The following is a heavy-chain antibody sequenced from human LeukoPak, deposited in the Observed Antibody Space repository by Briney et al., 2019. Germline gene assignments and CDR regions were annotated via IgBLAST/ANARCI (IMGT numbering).Heavy chain of an antibody. J-gene: IGHJ6*02. CDR3: AREVYGMDV. CDR2: ININGGNT. CDR1: GFSFSTYP. Sequence: GGSLRLSCAASGFSFSTYPMHWVRRAPGKGLEFVSSININGGNTYYANSVKGRFTISRDNSKNTLYLQMGSLRAEDMAIYYCAREVYGMDVWGRGTTVTVSS. V-gene: IGHV3-64*01.